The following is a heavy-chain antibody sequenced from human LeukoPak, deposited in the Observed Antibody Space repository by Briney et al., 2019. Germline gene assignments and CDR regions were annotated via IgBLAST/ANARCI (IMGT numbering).Heavy chain of an antibody. CDR2: ISYDGSNK. Sequence: SCKASGGTFSSYAISLVRQAPGKGLEGVAVISYDGSNKYYADSVKGRFTISRDNSKNTLYLQMNSLRAEDTAVYYCARGPERTGIGTRYYYDMDVWGQGTTVTVSS. CDR1: GGTFSSYA. J-gene: IGHJ6*02. D-gene: IGHD6-13*01. CDR3: ARGPERTGIGTRYYYDMDV. V-gene: IGHV3-30-3*01.